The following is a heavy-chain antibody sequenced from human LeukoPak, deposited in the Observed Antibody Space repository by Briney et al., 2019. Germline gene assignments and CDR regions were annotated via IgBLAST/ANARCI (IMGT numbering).Heavy chain of an antibody. CDR2: IYHSGST. CDR3: ARVLRSSTYYFDY. D-gene: IGHD2-2*01. J-gene: IGHJ4*02. Sequence: PSETLSLTCAVSGGSISSSNWWSWVRQPPGKGLDWIGEIYHSGSTNYNPSLKSRVTISVDKSKNQFSLKLSSVTAADTAVYYCARVLRSSTYYFDYWGQGTLVTVSS. CDR1: GGSISSSNW. V-gene: IGHV4-4*02.